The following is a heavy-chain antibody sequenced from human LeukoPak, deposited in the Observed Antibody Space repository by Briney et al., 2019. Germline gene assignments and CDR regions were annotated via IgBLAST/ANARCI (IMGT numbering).Heavy chain of an antibody. V-gene: IGHV3-48*03. CDR3: ARAPGQWLVPDAFDI. J-gene: IGHJ3*02. CDR1: GFTLRRYE. CDR2: ISSSGSTI. D-gene: IGHD6-19*01. Sequence: PGGSLRLSCAASGFTLRRYEMNWVRQAPGEGLEWVSYISSSGSTIYYAVSVKGRFTISRDNAKNSLYLQMNSLRAEDTAVYYCARAPGQWLVPDAFDIWGQGTMVTVSS.